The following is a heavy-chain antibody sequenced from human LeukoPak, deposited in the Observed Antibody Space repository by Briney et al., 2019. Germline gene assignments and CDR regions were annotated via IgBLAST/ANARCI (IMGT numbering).Heavy chain of an antibody. J-gene: IGHJ4*02. CDR1: GYTFTSYG. CDR2: IKAYNGDT. V-gene: IGHV1-18*01. D-gene: IGHD5-18*01. CDR3: ARDAGDTAMVPSA. Sequence: ASVKVSCKASGYTFTSYGITWVRQAPGQGPEWMGWIKAYNGDTNYAQKFQGRVTMTTDTSTTTAYMELRSLRSDDTAVYYCARDAGDTAMVPSAWGQGTLVTVSS.